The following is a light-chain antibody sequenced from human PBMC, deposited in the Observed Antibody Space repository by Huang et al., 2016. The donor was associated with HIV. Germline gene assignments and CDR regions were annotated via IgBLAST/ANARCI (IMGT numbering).Light chain of an antibody. CDR2: LGS. CDR1: QSLLHDNGNNY. CDR3: MQALQART. J-gene: IGKJ1*01. Sequence: DIVMTQSPPSLPVTPGEPASISCRSSQSLLHDNGNNYSDWYLQKPGHSPQLLIYLGSDRASGVPDRFSGSGSGTLFTLKISRVEAEDVGVYDCMQALQARTFGQGTKLEIK. V-gene: IGKV2-28*01.